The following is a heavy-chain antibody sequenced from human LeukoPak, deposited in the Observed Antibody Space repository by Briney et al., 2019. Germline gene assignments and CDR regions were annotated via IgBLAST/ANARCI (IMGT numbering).Heavy chain of an antibody. V-gene: IGHV1-3*01. J-gene: IGHJ4*02. CDR3: ARARLTYTGGDCPDY. Sequence: ASVKVSCKASGYDFTTYAMHWVRQAPGQRLEWMGWIYAGNGNTKYSQKFQDRVTVTRDTSTSTAYMELSSLRSDDTAVYYCARARLTYTGGDCPDYWGQGTLVTVSS. CDR2: IYAGNGNT. CDR1: GYDFTTYA. D-gene: IGHD2-21*01.